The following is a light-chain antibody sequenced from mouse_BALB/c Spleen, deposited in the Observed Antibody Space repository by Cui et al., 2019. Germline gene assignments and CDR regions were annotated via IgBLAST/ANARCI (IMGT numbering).Light chain of an antibody. CDR1: SSVSSSY. J-gene: IGKJ1*01. CDR3: QQWSGYPWT. V-gene: IGKV4-58*01. CDR2: RTS. Sequence: ENVLTQSPAIMAASLGQKATMTCSASSSVSSSYLHWYQQKSGASPKPLIHRTSNLASGVPARFSGSGSGTSYSLTISSVEAEDDATYYCQQWSGYPWTFGGGTKLEIK.